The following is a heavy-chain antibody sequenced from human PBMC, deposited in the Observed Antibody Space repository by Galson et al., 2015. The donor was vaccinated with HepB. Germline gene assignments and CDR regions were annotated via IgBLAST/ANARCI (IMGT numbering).Heavy chain of an antibody. J-gene: IGHJ4*02. CDR2: IHPGDSET. D-gene: IGHD1-26*01. Sequence: QSGAEVKKPGESLKISCKGPGYIFNDYWIGWVRQMPGKGLEWLGIIHPGDSETRYSPSFQGQVTISADKSITTAYLQWSSLKASDTAMYYCARQAYYVRSGPADYWGQGTLVTVSS. CDR1: GYIFNDYW. V-gene: IGHV5-51*01. CDR3: ARQAYYVRSGPADY.